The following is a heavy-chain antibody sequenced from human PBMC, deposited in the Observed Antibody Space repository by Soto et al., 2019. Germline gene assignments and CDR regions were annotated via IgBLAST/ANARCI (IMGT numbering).Heavy chain of an antibody. Sequence: GGSLRLSCAASGFTFISYGMHWVRQAPGKGLEWVAVIWYDGSNKYYADSVKGRFTISRDNSKNTLYLQMNSLRAEDTAVYYCASYGVVPFDYWGQGTLVTVSS. CDR3: ASYGVVPFDY. CDR2: IWYDGSNK. J-gene: IGHJ4*02. V-gene: IGHV3-33*01. CDR1: GFTFISYG. D-gene: IGHD3-3*01.